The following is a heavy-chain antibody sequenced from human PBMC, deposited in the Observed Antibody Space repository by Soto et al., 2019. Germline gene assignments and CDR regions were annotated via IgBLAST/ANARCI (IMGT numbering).Heavy chain of an antibody. CDR3: AKDREIAGTGYLVEHYGYMDV. CDR2: IRGSGGST. V-gene: IGHV3-23*01. Sequence: EVQLLESGGGLVQPGGSLRLSCAASGFTFSSYAMSWVRQAPGKGLEWVSAIRGSGGSTYYADSVKGRFTISRDNSKNTLYLQMNSLRAEDTAVYYCAKDREIAGTGYLVEHYGYMDVWGKGTTVTVSS. CDR1: GFTFSSYA. D-gene: IGHD3-9*01. J-gene: IGHJ6*03.